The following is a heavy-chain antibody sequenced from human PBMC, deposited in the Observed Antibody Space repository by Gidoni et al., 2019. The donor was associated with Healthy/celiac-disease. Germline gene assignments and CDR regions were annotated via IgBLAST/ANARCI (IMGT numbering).Heavy chain of an antibody. V-gene: IGHV4-59*01. Sequence: QVQLLESGPGLLKPSETLSLTCPVSRRSISSYYWSWIRQPPGKGLEWIGYIHYSGSTNYNPSLKSRVTISVDTSKNQFSLKLSSVTAADTAVYYCARVVPAAIAGYYMDVWGKGTTVTVSS. CDR1: RRSISSYY. CDR3: ARVVPAAIAGYYMDV. J-gene: IGHJ6*03. CDR2: IHYSGST. D-gene: IGHD2-2*01.